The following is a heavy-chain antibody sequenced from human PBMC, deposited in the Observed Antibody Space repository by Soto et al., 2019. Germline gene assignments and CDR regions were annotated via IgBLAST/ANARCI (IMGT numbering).Heavy chain of an antibody. V-gene: IGHV4-34*01. CDR2: INHSGST. D-gene: IGHD3-16*02. CDR1: GGSFSGYY. Sequence: QVQLQQWGAGLLKPSETLSLTCAVYGGSFSGYYWSWIRQPPGKGLEWIGEINHSGSTNYNPSLKSRVTISVDTSKHQFSLKLSSVTAADTAVYYCARRRIMITFGGVILPDAFDIWGQGTMVTVSS. J-gene: IGHJ3*02. CDR3: ARRRIMITFGGVILPDAFDI.